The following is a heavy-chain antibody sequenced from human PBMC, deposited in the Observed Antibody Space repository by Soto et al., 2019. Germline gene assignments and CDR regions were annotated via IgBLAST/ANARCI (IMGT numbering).Heavy chain of an antibody. J-gene: IGHJ4*02. D-gene: IGHD2-2*02. V-gene: IGHV3-21*01. CDR1: GFTFSSYS. Sequence: GGSLRLSCAASGFTFSSYSMNWVRQAPGKGLEWVSSISSSSSYIYYADSVKGRFTISRDNAKNSLYPQMNSLRAEDTAVYYCAIYCSSTSCYINYWGQGTLVTVSS. CDR3: AIYCSSTSCYINY. CDR2: ISSSSSYI.